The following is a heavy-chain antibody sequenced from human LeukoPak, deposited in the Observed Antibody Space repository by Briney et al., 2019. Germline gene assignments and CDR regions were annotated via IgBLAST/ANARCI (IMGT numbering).Heavy chain of an antibody. CDR1: GCSFTSYW. CDR3: ARRPSDILTGYYWDDAFDI. Sequence: GESLQISCKGSGCSFTSYWIGWVRQMPGKGLEWMGITYPGDSDTRYSPSFQGQVTISADKSISTAYLQWSSLKASDTAMYYCARRPSDILTGYYWDDAFDIWGQGTMVTVSS. D-gene: IGHD3-9*01. J-gene: IGHJ3*02. CDR2: TYPGDSDT. V-gene: IGHV5-51*01.